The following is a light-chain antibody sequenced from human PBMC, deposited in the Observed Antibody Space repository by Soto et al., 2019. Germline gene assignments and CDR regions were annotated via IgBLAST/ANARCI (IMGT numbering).Light chain of an antibody. CDR1: QSVSTSY. J-gene: IGKJ2*01. CDR3: QQYGSSPS. V-gene: IGKV3D-20*01. Sequence: ESVLTQSPATLSLSPGERATLSCGASQSVSTSYLAWYQQKPGLAPRLLIYDASSRAPGIPDRFSGGGSGTDFTLTISRLEPEDFAVYYCQQYGSSPSFGQGTKLEIK. CDR2: DAS.